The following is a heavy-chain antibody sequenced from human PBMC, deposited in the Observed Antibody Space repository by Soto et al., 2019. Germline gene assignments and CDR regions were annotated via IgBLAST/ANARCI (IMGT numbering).Heavy chain of an antibody. CDR3: ARDVSSRTIDY. V-gene: IGHV3-7*05. CDR2: IKQDGSEK. Sequence: PGGSLRLSCAASGFTFTSYWMNWVRQAPGRGLEWVANIKQDGSEKYYVDSVRGRFTISRDNAKNFLYLQMNSLRAEDTAVYYCARDVSSRTIDYWGQGTLVTVSS. CDR1: GFTFTSYW. J-gene: IGHJ4*02.